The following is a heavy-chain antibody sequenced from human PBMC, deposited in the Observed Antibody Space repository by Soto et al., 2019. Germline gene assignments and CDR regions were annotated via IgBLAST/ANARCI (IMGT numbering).Heavy chain of an antibody. J-gene: IGHJ5*02. Sequence: VQLVESGGALVKPGRSLRLSCAASGFTFSNYGMHWVRQAPGKGLEWVAVIWYDGSNQYYGDSVKGRFTISRDNSKNTLYLHMNSLTAEDTAVYYCARGEVRQINRFDPWGQGTLVTVSS. V-gene: IGHV3-33*01. CDR3: ARGEVRQINRFDP. CDR2: IWYDGSNQ. D-gene: IGHD3-10*01. CDR1: GFTFSNYG.